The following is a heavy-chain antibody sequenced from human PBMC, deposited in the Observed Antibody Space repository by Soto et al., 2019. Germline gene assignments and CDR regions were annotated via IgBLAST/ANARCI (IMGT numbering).Heavy chain of an antibody. J-gene: IGHJ4*02. CDR2: IRAHNGET. V-gene: IGHV1-18*01. D-gene: IGHD6-19*01. Sequence: QVHLVQSGAEVKRPGASVKVSCKASAYTSTLYGITWVRQAPGQGLEWMGWIRAHNGETKFARKFQDRVTMTTDPSSSTVCMDLRTLTSDDTAVYYCATALGTSGWFDYWGQGTLVTVPS. CDR1: AYTSTLYG. CDR3: ATALGTSGWFDY.